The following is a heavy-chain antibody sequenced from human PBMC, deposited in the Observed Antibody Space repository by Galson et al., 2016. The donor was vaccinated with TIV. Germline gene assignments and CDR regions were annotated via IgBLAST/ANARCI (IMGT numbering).Heavy chain of an antibody. CDR3: ARVVRRFLDWSDYWYFDF. V-gene: IGHV1-2*02. D-gene: IGHD3-3*01. CDR2: INPDSGVT. J-gene: IGHJ2*01. CDR1: GYIFNNYY. Sequence: SVKVSCKASGYIFNNYYLHWVRQAPGQGLEWMGWINPDSGVTNYAQRLQGRVTMTGDTSISTPYMELSRLRHDDTSVYYCARVVRRFLDWSDYWYFDFWGRGTLVTSSS.